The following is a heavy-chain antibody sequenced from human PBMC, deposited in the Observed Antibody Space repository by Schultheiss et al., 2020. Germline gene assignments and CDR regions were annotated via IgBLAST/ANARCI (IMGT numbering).Heavy chain of an antibody. CDR3: ARDQEVAYYYYYYMDV. Sequence: SETLSLTCIVSGGSISSYYWSWIQQPPGKGLEWIGCIFYSGSTNYNPSLKSRVTISVDTSKNQFSLQLNSVTPEDTAVYYCARDQEVAYYYYYYMDVWGEGTTVTVSS. V-gene: IGHV4-59*12. D-gene: IGHD5-12*01. CDR2: IFYSGST. J-gene: IGHJ6*03. CDR1: GGSISSYY.